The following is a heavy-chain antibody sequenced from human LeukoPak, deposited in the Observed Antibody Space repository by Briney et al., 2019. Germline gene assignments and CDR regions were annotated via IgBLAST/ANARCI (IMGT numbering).Heavy chain of an antibody. J-gene: IGHJ4*02. V-gene: IGHV1-69*01. CDR1: GGTFSSYA. D-gene: IGHD5-12*01. CDR3: ARVADSGYDFGVDY. Sequence: ASVKVSCKASGGTFSSYAISWVRQAPGQGLEWMGGIIPIFGTASYTQKFQGRVTITADESTSTAYMELSSLRSEDTAVYYCARVADSGYDFGVDYWGQGTLVTVSS. CDR2: IIPIFGTA.